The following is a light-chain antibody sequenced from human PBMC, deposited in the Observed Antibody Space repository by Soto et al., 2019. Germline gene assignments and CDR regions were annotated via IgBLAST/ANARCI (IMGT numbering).Light chain of an antibody. CDR1: QTLRRTY. V-gene: IGKV3-20*01. J-gene: IGKJ2*01. CDR2: GAS. Sequence: EIGMTQSPGTLSLSPGERATLSCRASQTLRRTYIAWYQQKPGQAPRVLIYGASKRATGIPDRFSGSGSGTDFSLTISRLEPEDFAVYYCHQYDNAPQTYGQGTKVDIK. CDR3: HQYDNAPQT.